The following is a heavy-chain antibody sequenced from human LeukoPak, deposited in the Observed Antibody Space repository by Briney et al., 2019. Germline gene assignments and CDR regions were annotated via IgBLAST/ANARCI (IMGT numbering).Heavy chain of an antibody. CDR1: GGTFSSYA. CDR3: ARDLLEGGSHSGYFDY. D-gene: IGHD1-26*01. CDR2: IIPIFGTA. V-gene: IGHV1-69*05. Sequence: SVKVSCKASGGTFSSYAISWVRQAPGQGLEWMGGIIPIFGTANYAQKFQGRVTITTDESTSTAYMGLSSLRSEDTAVYYCARDLLEGGSHSGYFDYWGQGPLVTVSS. J-gene: IGHJ4*02.